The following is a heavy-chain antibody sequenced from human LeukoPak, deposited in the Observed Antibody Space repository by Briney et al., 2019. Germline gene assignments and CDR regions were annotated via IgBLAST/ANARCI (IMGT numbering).Heavy chain of an antibody. J-gene: IGHJ4*02. CDR2: VYYSGST. V-gene: IGHV4-39*01. Sequence: SETLSLTCTVFGGSISTNYYWGWIRQPPGQGLEWIGSVYYSGSTYYNPSLKSRVTISVDTSKNQFSLKLRSVTAADTAVYYCARHGIVGATSVDYWGQGTLVTVSS. D-gene: IGHD1-26*01. CDR1: GGSISTNYY. CDR3: ARHGIVGATSVDY.